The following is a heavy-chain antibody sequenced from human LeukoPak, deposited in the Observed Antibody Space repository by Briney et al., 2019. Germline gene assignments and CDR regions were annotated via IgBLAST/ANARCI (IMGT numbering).Heavy chain of an antibody. D-gene: IGHD3-22*01. CDR3: ARDLWNYDSSGNYYYYMDV. J-gene: IGHJ6*03. Sequence: SVKVSCKASGGTFSSYAISWVRQAPGQGLEWMGGIIPIFGTANYAQKFQGRVTITTDESTSTAYMELSSLRSEDTAVYYCARDLWNYDSSGNYYYYMDVWGKGTTVTVSS. CDR1: GGTFSSYA. V-gene: IGHV1-69*05. CDR2: IIPIFGTA.